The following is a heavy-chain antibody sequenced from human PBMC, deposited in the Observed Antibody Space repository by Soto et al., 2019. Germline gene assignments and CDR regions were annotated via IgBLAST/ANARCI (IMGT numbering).Heavy chain of an antibody. CDR1: GFTFSNAW. D-gene: IGHD3-22*01. CDR2: IKSKTDGGTT. Sequence: GGFLRLSCAASGFTFSNAWMNWVRQAPGKGLEWVGRIKSKTDGGTTDYAAPVKGRFTISRDDSKNTLYLQMNSLKTEDTAVYYCTTLDYYDSSGYWAPQTDYWGQGTLVTVS. V-gene: IGHV3-15*07. CDR3: TTLDYYDSSGYWAPQTDY. J-gene: IGHJ4*02.